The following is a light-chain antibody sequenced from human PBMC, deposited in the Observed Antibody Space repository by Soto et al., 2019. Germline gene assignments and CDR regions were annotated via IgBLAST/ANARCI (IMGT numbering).Light chain of an antibody. Sequence: EIVMTHSPSTLSVSLGEGATMSCRASQSGSGTVAWYQQKPVQAPRLLIFGASNRATRIPTRFSGTGSGTEFTLTISSRQAEDFAVCYCQYYNNWLPSWTFGQGVKRGYQ. CDR1: QSGSGT. CDR3: QYYNNWLPSWT. J-gene: IGKJ1*01. CDR2: GAS. V-gene: IGKV3-15*01.